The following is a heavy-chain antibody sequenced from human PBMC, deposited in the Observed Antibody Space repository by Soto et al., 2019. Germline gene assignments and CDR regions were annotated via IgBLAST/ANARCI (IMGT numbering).Heavy chain of an antibody. CDR1: GDPMTSDD. CDR2: IHNSGLA. J-gene: IGHJ5*02. D-gene: IGHD2-21*01. V-gene: IGHV4-59*08. Sequence: QMQLQESGPGLVKPSETLSLTCTVPGDPMTSDDWSWIRQSTGRGLEWMGYIHNSGLAYYNPSLGSRVTISLDAHKKHYALWLTSVTAADTDVYYCARLGFCRGDRCRPDRWGQGTLVTVSS. CDR3: ARLGFCRGDRCRPDR.